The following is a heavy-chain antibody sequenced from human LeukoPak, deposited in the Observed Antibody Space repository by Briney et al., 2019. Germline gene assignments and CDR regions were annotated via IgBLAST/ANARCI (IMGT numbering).Heavy chain of an antibody. J-gene: IGHJ4*02. CDR3: ARHQVGANSCFDY. CDR2: IYYSGST. Sequence: SETLSLTCTVSGGSISSYYWSWIRQPPGKGLEWIGYIYYSGSTNYNPSLKSRVTISVDTSKSQFSLKLSSVTAADTAVYYCARHQVGANSCFDYWGQGTLVTVSS. D-gene: IGHD1-26*01. V-gene: IGHV4-59*08. CDR1: GGSISSYY.